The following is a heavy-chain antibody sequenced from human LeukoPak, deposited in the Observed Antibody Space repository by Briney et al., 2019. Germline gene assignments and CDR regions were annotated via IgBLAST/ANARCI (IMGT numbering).Heavy chain of an antibody. Sequence: GSLRLSCAASGFTFNRYWMTWVRQPPGKGLEWIGSLYDSGSTYYNPSLKSRVTMSVDTSKNQFSLKLRPVTAADTAVYYCARRPIVGTTVWYFDYWGQGTLVTVSS. V-gene: IGHV4-39*01. CDR1: GFTFNRYW. D-gene: IGHD1-26*01. CDR2: LYDSGST. J-gene: IGHJ4*02. CDR3: ARRPIVGTTVWYFDY.